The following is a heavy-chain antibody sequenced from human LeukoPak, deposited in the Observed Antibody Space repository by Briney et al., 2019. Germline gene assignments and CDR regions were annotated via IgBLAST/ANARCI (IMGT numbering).Heavy chain of an antibody. CDR1: GFTFSRYW. J-gene: IGHJ4*02. D-gene: IGHD3-10*01. V-gene: IGHV3-7*01. CDR3: ATEKNVCFG. CDR2: IKPDGSQK. Sequence: PGGSLRLSCAGSGFTFSRYWMSWVRQAPGKGLEWVANIKPDGSQKYYVDSVKGRFIISRDNAKNSVYLQMNSLRAEDTALYYCATEKNVCFGGGQGTLVTVPS.